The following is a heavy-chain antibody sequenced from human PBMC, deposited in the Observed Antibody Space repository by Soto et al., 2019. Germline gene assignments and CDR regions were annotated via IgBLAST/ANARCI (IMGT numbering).Heavy chain of an antibody. J-gene: IGHJ6*02. CDR1: GFSLSTSGVG. D-gene: IGHD2-15*01. CDR2: IYWDDDK. Sequence: QITLKESGPTLVKPTQTLTLTCTFSGFSLSTSGVGVAWIRQPPGKALEWLALIYWDDDKRYRTSLESRLTITEDTSKTQVILTMTHMVSVDTATYYCAYLPCSGGSCYWFSFSGMDVWCQGTTVTVSS. CDR3: AYLPCSGGSCYWFSFSGMDV. V-gene: IGHV2-5*02.